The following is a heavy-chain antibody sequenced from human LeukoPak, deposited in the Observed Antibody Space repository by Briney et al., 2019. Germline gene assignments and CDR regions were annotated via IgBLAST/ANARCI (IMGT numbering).Heavy chain of an antibody. CDR1: GFTFGDYA. CDR2: IRSKAYGGTT. Sequence: GGSLRLSCTASGFTFGDYAMSWVRQAPGKGLEWVGFIRSKAYGGTTEYAASVKGRFTISRGDSKSIAYLQMNSLKTEDTAVYYCTTLHIVVVTAIDYWGQGTLVTVSS. CDR3: TTLHIVVVTAIDY. J-gene: IGHJ4*02. D-gene: IGHD2-21*02. V-gene: IGHV3-49*04.